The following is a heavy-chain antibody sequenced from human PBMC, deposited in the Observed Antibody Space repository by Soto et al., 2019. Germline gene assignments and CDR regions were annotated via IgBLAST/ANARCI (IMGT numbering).Heavy chain of an antibody. CDR1: GFTFSSYS. V-gene: IGHV3-48*02. CDR3: ARDPVLSSIAAAGTYFDY. Sequence: GGSLRLSCAASGFTFSSYSMNWVRQAAGKGLEWVSYISSSSSTIYYADSVKGRFTISRDNAKNSLYLQMNSLGDEDTAVYYCARDPVLSSIAAAGTYFDYWGQGTLVTVSS. D-gene: IGHD6-13*01. CDR2: ISSSSSTI. J-gene: IGHJ4*02.